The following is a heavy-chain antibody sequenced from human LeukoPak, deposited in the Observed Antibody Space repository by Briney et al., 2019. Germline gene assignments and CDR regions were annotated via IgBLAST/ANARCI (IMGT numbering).Heavy chain of an antibody. Sequence: ASVKVSCKASGYTFTGYYMHWVRQAPGQGLEWMGWMNPNSGNTGYAQKFQGRVTMTRNTSISTAYMELSSLRSEDTAVYYCARGGGRFGKPYWGQGTLVTVSS. D-gene: IGHD3-16*01. V-gene: IGHV1-8*02. CDR1: GYTFTGYY. J-gene: IGHJ4*02. CDR2: MNPNSGNT. CDR3: ARGGGRFGKPY.